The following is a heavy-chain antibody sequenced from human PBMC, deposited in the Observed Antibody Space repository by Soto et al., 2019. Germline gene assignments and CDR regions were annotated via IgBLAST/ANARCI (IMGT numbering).Heavy chain of an antibody. CDR3: ARAGYCSGGSCYAHDY. Sequence: QVQLQESGPGLVKPSQTLSLTCTVSGGSISSGGYYWSWIRQHPGKGLEWIGYIYYSGSTYYNPSLKSRVTISVDTSKNQFSLKLSSVTAADTAVYYCARAGYCSGGSCYAHDYWGQGTLVTVSS. CDR1: GGSISSGGYY. D-gene: IGHD2-15*01. V-gene: IGHV4-31*03. J-gene: IGHJ4*02. CDR2: IYYSGST.